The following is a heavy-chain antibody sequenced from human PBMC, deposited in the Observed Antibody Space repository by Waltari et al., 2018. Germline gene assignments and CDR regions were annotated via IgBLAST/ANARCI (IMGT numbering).Heavy chain of an antibody. J-gene: IGHJ5*02. Sequence: QVQLQESGPGLVKPSETLSLTCPVSGGSISSYYWSWIRQPPGKGLEWIGYIYYSGSTNYNPSLKSRVTISVDTSKNQFSLKLSSVTAADTAVYYCARYQAYCSGGSCYLGWFDPWGQGTLVTVSS. CDR3: ARYQAYCSGGSCYLGWFDP. V-gene: IGHV4-59*01. CDR2: IYYSGST. CDR1: GGSISSYY. D-gene: IGHD2-15*01.